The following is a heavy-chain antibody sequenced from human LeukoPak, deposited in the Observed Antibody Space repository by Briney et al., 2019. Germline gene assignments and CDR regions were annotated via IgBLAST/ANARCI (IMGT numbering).Heavy chain of an antibody. CDR2: ISSSSSTI. Sequence: GRSLRLSCAASGFTFSTYSMNWVRQAPGKGLEWVSYISSSSSTIYYADSVKGRFTISRDNAKNSLYLQMNSLRAEDTAVYYCARERGYYGSGSPDYWGQGTLVTVSS. V-gene: IGHV3-48*04. CDR3: ARERGYYGSGSPDY. J-gene: IGHJ4*02. D-gene: IGHD3-10*01. CDR1: GFTFSTYS.